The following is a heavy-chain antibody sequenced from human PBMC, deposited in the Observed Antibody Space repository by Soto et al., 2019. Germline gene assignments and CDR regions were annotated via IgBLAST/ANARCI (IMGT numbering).Heavy chain of an antibody. V-gene: IGHV3-30*18. Sequence: PGGSLRLSCAASGFTFSSYGMHWVRQAPGKGLEWVAVISYDGINKYYADSVKGRFTISGDNSKNTLYLQRNSLRAEDTAVYYCEKGMARNYYYYGMDVWGQGTTVTVSS. CDR2: ISYDGINK. J-gene: IGHJ6*02. CDR1: GFTFSSYG. D-gene: IGHD3-10*01. CDR3: EKGMARNYYYYGMDV.